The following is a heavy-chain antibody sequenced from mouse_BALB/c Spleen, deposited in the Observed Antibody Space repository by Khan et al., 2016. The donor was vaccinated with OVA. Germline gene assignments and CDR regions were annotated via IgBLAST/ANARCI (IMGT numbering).Heavy chain of an antibody. J-gene: IGHJ2*01. D-gene: IGHD2-14*01. V-gene: IGHV1-18*01. CDR3: TRKEDRYDGDFDY. Sequence: EVQLVESGPELVKPGASVKIPCKASGYTFTDYNMDWVKQSHGKSLEWIGDINPNNGGTIYNQKFKGKATLTVDKSSSTAYMELRSLTSEDAAVYYCTRKEDRYDGDFDYWGQGTTLTVSS. CDR1: GYTFTDYN. CDR2: INPNNGGT.